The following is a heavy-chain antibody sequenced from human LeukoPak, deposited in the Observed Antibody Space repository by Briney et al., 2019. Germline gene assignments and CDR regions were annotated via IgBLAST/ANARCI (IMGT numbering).Heavy chain of an antibody. V-gene: IGHV3-7*01. Sequence: GGSLRLSCAASGFAFSTLTMNWVRQAPGKGLEWVANVNQDGSEKYYLDSVKGRFTISRDNGKNSLYLQMNSLRGEDTAVYYCARSQLAALDYWGQGTLVTVSS. CDR1: GFAFSTLT. J-gene: IGHJ4*02. CDR3: ARSQLAALDY. CDR2: VNQDGSEK. D-gene: IGHD6-6*01.